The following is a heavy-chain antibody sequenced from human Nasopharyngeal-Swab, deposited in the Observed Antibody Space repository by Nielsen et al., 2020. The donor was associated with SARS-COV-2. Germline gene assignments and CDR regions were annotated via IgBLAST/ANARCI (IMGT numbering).Heavy chain of an antibody. D-gene: IGHD2-15*01. Sequence: GGSLRLSCAASGFTFSSYSMNWVRQAPGKGLEWVSSISSSSSYIYYADSVKGRFTISRDNAKNSLYLQMNSLRAEDTAVYYCARDTCSGGSCYTDYWGQGTLVTVSS. J-gene: IGHJ4*02. CDR3: ARDTCSGGSCYTDY. CDR2: ISSSSSYI. V-gene: IGHV3-21*01. CDR1: GFTFSSYS.